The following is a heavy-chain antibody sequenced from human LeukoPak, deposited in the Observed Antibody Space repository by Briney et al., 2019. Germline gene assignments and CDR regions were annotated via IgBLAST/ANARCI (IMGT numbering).Heavy chain of an antibody. J-gene: IGHJ4*02. V-gene: IGHV3-23*01. CDR1: GFTFSSYA. D-gene: IGHD6-19*01. Sequence: GGSLRLSCAASGFTFSSYAMSWVRQAPGKGLEWVSTISGNGGDTFYADSVKGRFTISRDNSKNTLFLQMNSLRSEDTALYYCAGGGYTSGWGFDYWGQGTLVTVSS. CDR3: AGGGYTSGWGFDY. CDR2: ISGNGGDT.